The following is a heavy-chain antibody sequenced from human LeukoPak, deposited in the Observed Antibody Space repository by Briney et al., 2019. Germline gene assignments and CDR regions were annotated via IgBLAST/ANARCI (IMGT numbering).Heavy chain of an antibody. V-gene: IGHV3-7*01. CDR1: GFTFSSYW. Sequence: GESLKISCAASGFTFSSYWMSWVRQAPGKGLEWVANIKQDGSEKYYVDSVKGRFTISRDNAKNSLYLQMNSLRAEDTAVYYCARDLHGWLRLQVFDYWGQGTLVTVSS. D-gene: IGHD5-12*01. J-gene: IGHJ4*02. CDR3: ARDLHGWLRLQVFDY. CDR2: IKQDGSEK.